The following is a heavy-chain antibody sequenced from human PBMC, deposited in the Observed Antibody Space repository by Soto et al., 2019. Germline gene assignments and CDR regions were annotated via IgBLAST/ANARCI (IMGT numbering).Heavy chain of an antibody. CDR2: LSSGSFYI. CDR1: GFPFDSYS. V-gene: IGHV3-21*01. J-gene: IGHJ6*02. CDR3: AREANTIYAPHGLDV. Sequence: AGGSLRLSCAVSGFPFDSYSMSWVRQAPGQGLEWLASLSSGSFYIFHADSIRGRFTISRDDAKNLLFLQMNSLTIEDTATYYCAREANTIYAPHGLDVWGQGTAVTVYS. D-gene: IGHD3-3*01.